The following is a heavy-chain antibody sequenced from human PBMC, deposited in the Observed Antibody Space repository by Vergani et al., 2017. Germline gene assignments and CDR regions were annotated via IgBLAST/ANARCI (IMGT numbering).Heavy chain of an antibody. D-gene: IGHD2-15*01. J-gene: IGHJ4*02. CDR1: GFTSSYYG. Sequence: QVHLVESGGGVVQPGRSLRLSCVVSGFTSSYYGMHWVRQAPGKGLEWVAVISYDGTQKYYADSVKGRFTISRDNSKSTLYLQMNSLRTEDTAVYYCARDPGYCSGGSCYVEEGGDYWGQGTLVTVSS. CDR3: ARDPGYCSGGSCYVEEGGDY. V-gene: IGHV3-30*03. CDR2: ISYDGTQK.